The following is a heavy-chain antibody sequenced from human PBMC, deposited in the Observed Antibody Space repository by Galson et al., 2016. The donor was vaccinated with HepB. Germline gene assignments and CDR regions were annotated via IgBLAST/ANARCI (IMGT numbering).Heavy chain of an antibody. V-gene: IGHV3-72*01. J-gene: IGHJ4*02. Sequence: SLRLSCAAFGFSSSTFWMSWIRQVPGKGLEWVGRSRNKANSYTTEYDASVKGRFTISRDDSKNSLYLQMNSLITEDTAVYYCARRTSSSGWYWLDWGQGTLVTVSS. CDR2: SRNKANSYTT. CDR1: GFSSSTFW. CDR3: ARRTSSSGWYWLD. D-gene: IGHD6-19*01.